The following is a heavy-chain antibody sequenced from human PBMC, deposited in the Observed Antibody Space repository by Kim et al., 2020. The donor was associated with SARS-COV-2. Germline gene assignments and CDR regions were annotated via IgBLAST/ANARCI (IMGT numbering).Heavy chain of an antibody. D-gene: IGHD2-15*01. CDR3: ARSPRGYCSGGSCYRVGPLDY. V-gene: IGHV4-34*01. Sequence: SETLSLTCAVYGGSFSGYYWSWIRQPPGKGLEWIGEINHSGSTNYNPSLKSRVTISVDTSKNQFSLKLSSVTAADTAVYYCARSPRGYCSGGSCYRVGPLDYWGQGTLVTVSS. CDR1: GGSFSGYY. J-gene: IGHJ4*02. CDR2: INHSGST.